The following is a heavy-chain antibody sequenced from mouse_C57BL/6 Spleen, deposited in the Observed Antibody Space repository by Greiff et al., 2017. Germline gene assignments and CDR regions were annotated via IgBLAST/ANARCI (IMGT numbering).Heavy chain of an antibody. CDR2: IDPNSGGT. V-gene: IGHV1-72*01. J-gene: IGHJ1*03. Sequence: QVQLQQPGAELVKPGASVKLSCKASGYTFTSYWMHWVKQRPGRGLLWSGRIDPNSGGTKYNEKFKSKATLTVNKPSSTAYMQLSSLTSEDSAVYYCAMGDGYWYFDVWGTGTTVTVSS. D-gene: IGHD4-1*01. CDR1: GYTFTSYW. CDR3: AMGDGYWYFDV.